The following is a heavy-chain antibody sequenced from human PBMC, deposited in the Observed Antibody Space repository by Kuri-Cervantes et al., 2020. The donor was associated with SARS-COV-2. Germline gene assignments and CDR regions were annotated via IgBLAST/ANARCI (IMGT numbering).Heavy chain of an antibody. D-gene: IGHD1-26*01. Sequence: ASVKVSCKASGYTFTSYGISWVRQAPGRGLEWMGWISAYNGNTNYAQKLQGRVTMTTDTSTSTAYMELRSLRSDDTAVYYCARGPGSYHIWYYFDYWGQGTLVTVSS. CDR2: ISAYNGNT. CDR1: GYTFTSYG. V-gene: IGHV1-18*01. CDR3: ARGPGSYHIWYYFDY. J-gene: IGHJ4*02.